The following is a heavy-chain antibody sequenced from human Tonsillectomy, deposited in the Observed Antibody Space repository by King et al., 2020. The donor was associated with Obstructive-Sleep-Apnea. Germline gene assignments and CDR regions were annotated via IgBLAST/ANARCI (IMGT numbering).Heavy chain of an antibody. V-gene: IGHV2-26*01. Sequence: VTLKESGPVLVKPTETLTLTCTVSGFSLSNAGMAVSWIRQPPGKALEWLSHIFSHDEKSYSTSLKRRLTTSKATSKSQRVLIMTNMDPVDTATYYCARIGYCSSTSCLNYDYWGQGTLVTVSS. J-gene: IGHJ4*02. CDR1: GFSLSNAGMA. CDR2: IFSHDEK. D-gene: IGHD2-2*01. CDR3: ARIGYCSSTSCLNYDY.